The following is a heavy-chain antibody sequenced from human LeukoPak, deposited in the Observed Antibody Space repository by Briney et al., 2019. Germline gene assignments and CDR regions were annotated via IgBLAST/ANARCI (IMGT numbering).Heavy chain of an antibody. CDR3: AGWESCGGDCYSDY. J-gene: IGHJ4*02. V-gene: IGHV4-59*01. CDR2: IYYSGST. D-gene: IGHD2-21*02. Sequence: TETLSLTCTVSGGSISSYYWSWIRQPPGKGLEWIGYIYYSGSTNYNPSLKSRVTISVDTSKNQFSLKLSSVTAADTAVYYCAGWESCGGDCYSDYWGQGTLVTVSS. CDR1: GGSISSYY.